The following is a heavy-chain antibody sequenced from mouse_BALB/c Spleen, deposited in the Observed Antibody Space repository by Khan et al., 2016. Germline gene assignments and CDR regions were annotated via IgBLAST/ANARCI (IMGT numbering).Heavy chain of an antibody. CDR3: GRIYYYGFVDY. Sequence: EVKLLESGGGLVQPGGSLKLSCAASGFDFSRYWMSWVRQAPGKGLEWIGEINPDSSTINYKPSLKDKFIISRDNAKNTLYLQMSKVRSEDTALYYCGRIYYYGFVDYWGQGTTLTVSS. J-gene: IGHJ2*01. D-gene: IGHD1-1*01. CDR1: GFDFSRYW. CDR2: INPDSSTI. V-gene: IGHV4-1*02.